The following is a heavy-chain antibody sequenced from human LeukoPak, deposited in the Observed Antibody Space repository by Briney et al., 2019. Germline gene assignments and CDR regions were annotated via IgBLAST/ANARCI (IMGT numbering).Heavy chain of an antibody. J-gene: IGHJ4*02. CDR1: GFTFSSYA. CDR3: AKHRFESGGYHSTD. CDR2: ISGGSGST. Sequence: GGSLRLSCAASGFTFSSYAMSWVRQAPGKGLAWVATISGGSGSTYCADSVKGRFTISRDNSKNTLYLQMNSLRDEDTAVYYCAKHRFESGGYHSTDWGQGTLVTVSS. D-gene: IGHD3-22*01. V-gene: IGHV3-23*01.